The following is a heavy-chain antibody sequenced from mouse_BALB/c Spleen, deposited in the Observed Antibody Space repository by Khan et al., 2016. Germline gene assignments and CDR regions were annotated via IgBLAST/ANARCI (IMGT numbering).Heavy chain of an antibody. CDR3: AGTGTGAWFAY. Sequence: QVQLQQSGPELVKPGASVRISCKASGYTFTSYYIHWVKQRPGQGLEWIGWIYPGNGNTKYTEKFKGRATLTADKSSTTASLQLSRLPSEDSAVYFCAGTGTGAWFAYWGQGTLVTVSA. V-gene: IGHV1S56*01. D-gene: IGHD4-1*01. CDR2: IYPGNGNT. CDR1: GYTFTSYY. J-gene: IGHJ3*01.